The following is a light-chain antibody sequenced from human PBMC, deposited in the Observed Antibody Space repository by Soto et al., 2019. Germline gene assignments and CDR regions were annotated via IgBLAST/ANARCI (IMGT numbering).Light chain of an antibody. CDR3: QQHSNWPPT. V-gene: IGKV3-15*01. CDR2: GAS. CDR1: QGINNN. J-gene: IGKJ2*01. Sequence: EVVMTQSPATLSVSPGEGATLSCRASQGINNNLAWYQQKPGQAPRLLISGASTRATGIPARFSGSGSGTEFTLTISSLQSEDFAVYYCQQHSNWPPTFGQGTKLEIK.